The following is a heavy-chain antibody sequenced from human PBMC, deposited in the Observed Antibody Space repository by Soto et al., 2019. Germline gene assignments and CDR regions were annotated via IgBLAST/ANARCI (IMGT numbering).Heavy chain of an antibody. D-gene: IGHD3-9*01. Sequence: QVQLQESGPGLVKPSETLSLTCTVSGGSISSYYWSWIRQPPGKGLEWIGYIYYSGSTNYNPSLKSRVTISVDTSKNQFSLKLSSVTAADTAVYYCARDRYDILTGYTFDYWGQGTLVTVSS. CDR2: IYYSGST. CDR3: ARDRYDILTGYTFDY. V-gene: IGHV4-59*01. J-gene: IGHJ4*02. CDR1: GGSISSYY.